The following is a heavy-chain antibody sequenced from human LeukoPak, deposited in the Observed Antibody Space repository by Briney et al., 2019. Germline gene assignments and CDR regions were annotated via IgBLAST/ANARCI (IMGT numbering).Heavy chain of an antibody. D-gene: IGHD1-26*01. V-gene: IGHV3-30*18. J-gene: IGHJ4*02. CDR1: GFTFSTYD. CDR2: ISSDGSTK. CDR3: AKDLSGSYRAYFDY. Sequence: GGSLRLSCAASGFTFSTYDMHWVRQTPGKGLEWVAVISSDGSTKYYADSVKGRFTISRDNSKNTLYLQMNSLRAEDTSVYYCAKDLSGSYRAYFDYWGQGTLVTVSS.